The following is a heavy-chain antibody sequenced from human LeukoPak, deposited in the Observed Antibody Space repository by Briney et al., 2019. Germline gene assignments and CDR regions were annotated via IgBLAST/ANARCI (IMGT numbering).Heavy chain of an antibody. CDR2: ISAYNGNT. CDR3: ARFLAVADYNWFDP. CDR1: GYTFTSYG. Sequence: GASVKVSCKASGYTFTSYGISWVRQAPGQGLEWMGWISAYNGNTNYAQKLQGRVTMTTDTSTSTAYMELRSLRSDDTAVYYCARFLAVADYNWFDPWGQGTLVTVSS. V-gene: IGHV1-18*01. D-gene: IGHD6-19*01. J-gene: IGHJ5*02.